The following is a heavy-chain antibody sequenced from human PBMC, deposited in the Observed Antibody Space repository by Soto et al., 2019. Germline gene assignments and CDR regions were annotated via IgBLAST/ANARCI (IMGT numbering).Heavy chain of an antibody. CDR3: ARHIAAADSEYNWFDP. V-gene: IGHV4-39*01. J-gene: IGHJ5*02. CDR2: IYYSGST. Sequence: SETLSLTCTVSGGSISSSSYYWGWIRQPPGKGLEWIGSIYYSGSTYCNPSLKSRVTISVDTSKNQFSLKLSSVTAADTAVYYCARHIAAADSEYNWFDPWGQGTLVTVSS. D-gene: IGHD6-13*01. CDR1: GGSISSSSYY.